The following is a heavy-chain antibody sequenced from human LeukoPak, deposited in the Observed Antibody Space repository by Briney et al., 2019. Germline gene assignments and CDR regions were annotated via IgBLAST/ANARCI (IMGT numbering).Heavy chain of an antibody. V-gene: IGHV1-8*03. J-gene: IGHJ4*02. CDR2: MNPNSGNT. Sequence: ASVTVSCKASGYTFTSYDINWVRQATGQGLEWMGWMNPNSGNTGYAQKFQGRVTITRNTSISTAYMELSSLRSDDTAVYYCVRESGGYYGGAFDYWGQGTLVTVSS. D-gene: IGHD3-22*01. CDR1: GYTFTSYD. CDR3: VRESGGYYGGAFDY.